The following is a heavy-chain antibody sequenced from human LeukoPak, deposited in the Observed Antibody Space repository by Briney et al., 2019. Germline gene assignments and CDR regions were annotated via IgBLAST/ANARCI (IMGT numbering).Heavy chain of an antibody. J-gene: IGHJ4*02. CDR3: AREYSASEH. V-gene: IGHV1-2*02. Sequence: ASVKVSCKASGYTFVGYYLHWVRQAPGQGLEWMAWIDPYTGNTHYAQKFQGRITVTRDTSISTTYMELSWLTSDDTARYYCAREYSASEHWGQGTLVTVSS. CDR2: IDPYTGNT. CDR1: GYTFVGYY. D-gene: IGHD5-12*01.